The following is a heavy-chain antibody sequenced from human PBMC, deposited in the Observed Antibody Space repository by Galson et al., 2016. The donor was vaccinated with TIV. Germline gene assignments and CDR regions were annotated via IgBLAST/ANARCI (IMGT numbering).Heavy chain of an antibody. CDR1: GFTFDDYA. Sequence: SLRLSCAASGFTFDDYAMHWVRQAPGKGLEWVSGISWNSAYIAYADSVKGRFTFSRDNSKNTLYLQMNSLRPEDTAVYYCVRERGGTHSRFDYWGQGTLVSVSS. J-gene: IGHJ4*02. CDR3: VRERGGTHSRFDY. D-gene: IGHD1-26*01. CDR2: ISWNSAYI. V-gene: IGHV3-9*01.